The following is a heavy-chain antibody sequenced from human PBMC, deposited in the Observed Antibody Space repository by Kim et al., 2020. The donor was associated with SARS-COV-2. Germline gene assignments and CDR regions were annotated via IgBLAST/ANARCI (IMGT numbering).Heavy chain of an antibody. Sequence: GGSLRLSCAASGFTFSSYAMRWVRQAPGKGLEWVSAISGSGGSTYYADSVKGRFTISRDNSKNTLYLQMNSLRAEDTAVYYCAKDAVAGTEEAWFDPWGQGTLVTVSS. CDR2: ISGSGGST. D-gene: IGHD6-19*01. J-gene: IGHJ5*02. CDR3: AKDAVAGTEEAWFDP. CDR1: GFTFSSYA. V-gene: IGHV3-23*01.